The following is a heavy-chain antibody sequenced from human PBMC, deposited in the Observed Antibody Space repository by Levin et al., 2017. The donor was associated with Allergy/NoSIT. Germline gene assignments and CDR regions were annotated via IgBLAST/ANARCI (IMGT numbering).Heavy chain of an antibody. CDR1: GFTVTTNY. Sequence: GGSLRLSCAASGFTVTTNYMSWVRQAPGKGLEWVSIMYSGTSKYYADSVKGRFTISRDRANNTVSLQMNSLRVEDTGVYYCAREKWPWGTESWGQGTLVTVSS. D-gene: IGHD2-8*02. J-gene: IGHJ5*02. V-gene: IGHV3-66*02. CDR3: AREKWPWGTES. CDR2: MYSGTSK.